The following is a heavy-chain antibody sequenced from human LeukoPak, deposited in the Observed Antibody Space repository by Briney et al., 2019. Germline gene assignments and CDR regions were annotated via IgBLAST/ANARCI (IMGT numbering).Heavy chain of an antibody. CDR1: GLNFNSRW. J-gene: IGHJ4*02. V-gene: IGHV3-30-3*01. Sequence: GGSLRLSCVASGLNFNSRWMHWVRQAPGKGLEWVAVISYDGSNKYYADSVKGRFTISRDNSKNTLYLQMNSLRAEDTAVYHCARDTYYYGSGSYYYWGQGTLVTVSS. CDR3: ARDTYYYGSGSYYY. CDR2: ISYDGSNK. D-gene: IGHD3-10*01.